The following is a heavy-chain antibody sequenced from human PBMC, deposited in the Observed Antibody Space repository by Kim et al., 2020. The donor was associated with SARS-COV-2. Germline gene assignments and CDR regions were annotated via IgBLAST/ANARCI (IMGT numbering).Heavy chain of an antibody. CDR3: AKDPVRFLEWPSWGFDY. D-gene: IGHD3-3*01. CDR1: GFTFSSYA. J-gene: IGHJ4*02. CDR2: ISGSGGST. Sequence: GGSLRLSCAASGFTFSSYAMSWVRQAPGKGLEWVSAISGSGGSTYYADSVKGRFTISRDNSKNTLYLQMNSLRAEDTAVYYCAKDPVRFLEWPSWGFDYWGQGTLVTVSS. V-gene: IGHV3-23*01.